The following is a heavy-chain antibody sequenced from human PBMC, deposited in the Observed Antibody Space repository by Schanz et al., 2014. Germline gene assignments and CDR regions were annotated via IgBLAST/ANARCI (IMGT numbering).Heavy chain of an antibody. D-gene: IGHD5-12*01. CDR1: GFTMITYA. CDR2: ITYDGSNT. V-gene: IGHV3-30*14. Sequence: QVQLVESGGGVVQPGRSLRLSCAASGFTMITYAMHWVRQPPGKGLEWVAIITYDGSNTYHADSVKGRFTISRDNSKNTLLLQMNSLRPEDTALYFCARDEGRDGYNLAFDVWGQGTLVTVSS. J-gene: IGHJ3*01. CDR3: ARDEGRDGYNLAFDV.